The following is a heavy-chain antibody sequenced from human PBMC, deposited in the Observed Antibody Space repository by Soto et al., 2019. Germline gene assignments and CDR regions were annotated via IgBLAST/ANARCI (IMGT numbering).Heavy chain of an antibody. J-gene: IGHJ6*04. CDR1: GGSISSGGYY. D-gene: IGHD3-10*01. CDR2: IYYSGST. V-gene: IGHV4-31*03. CDR3: ASEPNVLSGVRALGGMDV. Sequence: TLSLTCFVSGGSISSGGYYWSWIRQHPGKGLEWIGYIYYSGSTYYNPSLKSRVTISVDTSKNQFSLKLSSVTAADTAVYSCASEPNVLSGVRALGGMDVWGKGTTVTISS.